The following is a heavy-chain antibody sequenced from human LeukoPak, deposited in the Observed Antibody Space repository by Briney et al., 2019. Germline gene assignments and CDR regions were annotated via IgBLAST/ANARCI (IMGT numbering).Heavy chain of an antibody. V-gene: IGHV4-34*01. CDR1: GGSFSGYY. J-gene: IGHJ4*02. CDR2: INHSGST. CDR3: ARGRIGTYYYDSSGYYSPYYFDY. Sequence: SETLSLTCAVYGGSFSGYYWSWVRQPPGKGLEWIGEINHSGSTNYNPSLKSRVTISVDTSKNQFSLKLSSVTAADTAVYYCARGRIGTYYYDSSGYYSPYYFDYWGQGTLVTVSS. D-gene: IGHD3-22*01.